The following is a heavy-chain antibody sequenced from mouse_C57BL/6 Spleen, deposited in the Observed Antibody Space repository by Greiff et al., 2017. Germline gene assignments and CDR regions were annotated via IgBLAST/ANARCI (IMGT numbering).Heavy chain of an antibody. D-gene: IGHD1-1*01. CDR3: ARSTTVVPSAY. Sequence: VQLQQSGAELVRPGTSVKVSCKASGYAFTNYLIEWVKQRPGQGLEWIGVINPGSGGTNYNEKFKGKATLTADKSSSTAYMQLSSLTSEDSAVYFCARSTTVVPSAYWGQGTLVTVSA. CDR1: GYAFTNYL. J-gene: IGHJ3*01. CDR2: INPGSGGT. V-gene: IGHV1-54*01.